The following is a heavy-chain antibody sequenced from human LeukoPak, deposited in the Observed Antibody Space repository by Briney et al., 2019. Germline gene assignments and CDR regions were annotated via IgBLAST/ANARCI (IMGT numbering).Heavy chain of an antibody. D-gene: IGHD3-10*01. CDR1: QFTFSYYA. CDR2: IGGSGDYT. V-gene: IGHV3-23*01. Sequence: GGSLRLSCSASQFTFSYYAMTWVRQAPGKGLEWVSGIGGSGDYTYYADSVKGRFTISRDNSKNTLYLQLNSLRVEDTAVYYYAKEIYAYGSRGFDFWGQGTLVTVSS. J-gene: IGHJ4*02. CDR3: AKEIYAYGSRGFDF.